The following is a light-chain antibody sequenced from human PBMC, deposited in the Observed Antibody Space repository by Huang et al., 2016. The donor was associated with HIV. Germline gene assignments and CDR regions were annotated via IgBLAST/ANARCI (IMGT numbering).Light chain of an antibody. CDR1: QSVNSD. CDR2: GAS. Sequence: EIEMTQSPAILSVSPGERATLSCRAKQSVNSDLAWYLQKTGQAPRLLIYGASTRAIGIPDKFNGTGSGTEFSLSISNLQSDDFGVYYCQQYNDWPPLTFGGGTKVEI. J-gene: IGKJ4*01. CDR3: QQYNDWPPLT. V-gene: IGKV3-15*01.